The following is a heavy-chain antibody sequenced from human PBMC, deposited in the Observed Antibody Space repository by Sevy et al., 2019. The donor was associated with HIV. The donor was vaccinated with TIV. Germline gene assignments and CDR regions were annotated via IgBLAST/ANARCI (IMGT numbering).Heavy chain of an antibody. D-gene: IGHD6-13*01. Sequence: SETLSLTCTVSGYSISSGYYWGWIRQPPGKGLEGIGSIYHSGSTYYNPSLKSRVTISVDTSKNQFSLKLSSVTAADTAVYYCARGRYSSSWYYFDYWGQGTLVTVSS. V-gene: IGHV4-38-2*02. CDR2: IYHSGST. J-gene: IGHJ4*02. CDR1: GYSISSGYY. CDR3: ARGRYSSSWYYFDY.